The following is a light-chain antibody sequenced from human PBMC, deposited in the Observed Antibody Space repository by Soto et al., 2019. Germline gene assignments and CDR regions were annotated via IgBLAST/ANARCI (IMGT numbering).Light chain of an antibody. Sequence: IQMTQCPSSLAASAGDRVTITCLASQSISSWLAWYQHKPGKAPKLLIYDASNLDSGVPSRFSGSGSGTEFSLTISNLQPDDCATYYCQQYENYWTVGQGTKVDIK. CDR2: DAS. CDR3: QQYENYWT. J-gene: IGKJ1*01. CDR1: QSISSW. V-gene: IGKV1-5*01.